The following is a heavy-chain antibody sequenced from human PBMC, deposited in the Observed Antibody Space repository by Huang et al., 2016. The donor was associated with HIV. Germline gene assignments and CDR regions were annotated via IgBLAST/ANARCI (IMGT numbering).Heavy chain of an antibody. CDR3: ARLIGSPSFYYGLDV. D-gene: IGHD3-10*01. J-gene: IGHJ6*02. CDR2: IDPGDADT. Sequence: EVQLVQSGAEVKKPGESLKISCKGSGYRFRSNWIGWVRQMPGKGLEWMGIIDPGDADTRDSPSFQGQVTISADKSINTADLQWSSLKASDTAMYYCARLIGSPSFYYGLDVWGQGTTVTVSS. CDR1: GYRFRSNW. V-gene: IGHV5-51*01.